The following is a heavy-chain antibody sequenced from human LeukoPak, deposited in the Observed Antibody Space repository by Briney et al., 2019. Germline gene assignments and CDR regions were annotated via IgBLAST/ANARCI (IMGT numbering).Heavy chain of an antibody. CDR1: GYTFTSYD. J-gene: IGHJ3*02. V-gene: IGHV7-4-1*02. CDR3: ARDGLRSCTSSSCYPGEDAFDI. CDR2: INTNTGNP. D-gene: IGHD2-2*01. Sequence: ASVKVSCKASGYTFTSYDINWVRQAPGQGLEWMAWINTNTGNPTYAQGFTGRFVFSLDTSISTAYLHISGLKAEDTAVYYCARDGLRSCTSSSCYPGEDAFDIWGQGTMVTVSS.